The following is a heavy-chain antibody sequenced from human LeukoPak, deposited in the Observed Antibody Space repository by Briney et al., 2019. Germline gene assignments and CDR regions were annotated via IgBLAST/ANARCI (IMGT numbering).Heavy chain of an antibody. Sequence: PGGSLRLSCAASGFTFSSYAMSWVRQAPGKGLEWVSSISKNSNYIYYADSVKGRFTISRDNAMNSLYLEMNSLRAEDTAVYFCARDRGSGWYGDLGYWGQGTLVTVSS. CDR3: ARDRGSGWYGDLGY. J-gene: IGHJ4*02. CDR1: GFTFSSYA. D-gene: IGHD6-19*01. V-gene: IGHV3-21*01. CDR2: ISKNSNYI.